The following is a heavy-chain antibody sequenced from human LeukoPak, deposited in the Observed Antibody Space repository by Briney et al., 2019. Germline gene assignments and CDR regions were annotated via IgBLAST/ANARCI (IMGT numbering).Heavy chain of an antibody. D-gene: IGHD4-17*01. CDR3: AKLPTTGALDY. CDR1: GFTFSSYG. V-gene: IGHV3-30*18. J-gene: IGHJ4*02. CDR2: ISYDGSNK. Sequence: GGSLRLSCAASGFTFSSYGMHWVRQAPGKGLEWVAVISYDGSNKYYADSVKGRFTISRDNSKNTLYLQMNSLRAEDTAVYYCAKLPTTGALDYWGQGTLVTVSS.